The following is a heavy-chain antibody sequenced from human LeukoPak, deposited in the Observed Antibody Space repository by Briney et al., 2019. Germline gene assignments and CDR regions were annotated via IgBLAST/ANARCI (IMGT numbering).Heavy chain of an antibody. CDR2: IYWDDDK. V-gene: IGHV2-5*02. D-gene: IGHD4-17*01. CDR1: GFSLSTSGVG. CDR3: AQAYNTVRIGPPFDY. J-gene: IGHJ4*02. Sequence: VSGPTLVKPTQTLTLTCTFSGFSLSTSGVGVGWIRQPPGKALEWLALIYWDDDKRYSPSLKSRLTITKDTSKNQVVLTMTNMDPVDTATYYCAQAYNTVRIGPPFDYWGQGTLVTVSS.